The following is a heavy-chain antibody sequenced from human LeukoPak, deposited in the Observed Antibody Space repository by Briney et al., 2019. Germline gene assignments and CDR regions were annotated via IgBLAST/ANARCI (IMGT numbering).Heavy chain of an antibody. Sequence: TSSETLSLTCTVSGYSITSGYYWGWFRQPPGQGLEWIGNIHHGGSTYSTVSLKSRLTISVDTSKNQFSLRLSSVTAADTAVYYCARELTISLGNYMDVWGKGTTVTVSS. CDR2: IHHGGST. CDR1: GYSITSGYY. CDR3: ARELTISLGNYMDV. J-gene: IGHJ6*03. V-gene: IGHV4-38-2*02. D-gene: IGHD4/OR15-4a*01.